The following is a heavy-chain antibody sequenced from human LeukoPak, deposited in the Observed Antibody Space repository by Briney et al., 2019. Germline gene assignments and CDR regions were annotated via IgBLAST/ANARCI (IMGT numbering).Heavy chain of an antibody. CDR3: ARDSTYYYDSGSSGPHYFAN. V-gene: IGHV3-30*01. CDR2: ISSGGSYE. Sequence: GGFLRLSCAASGFTFSSYAMHWVRQAPGKGLEWVSIISSGGSYEYYADSVKGRFTISRDNSKNTLFLQLNSLRAEDTAVYYCARDSTYYYDSGSSGPHYFANWGQGTLVTVSS. D-gene: IGHD3-10*01. CDR1: GFTFSSYA. J-gene: IGHJ4*02.